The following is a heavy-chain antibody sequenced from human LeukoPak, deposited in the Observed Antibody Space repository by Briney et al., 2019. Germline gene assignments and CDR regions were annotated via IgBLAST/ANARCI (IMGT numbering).Heavy chain of an antibody. V-gene: IGHV3-23*01. CDR1: GFTFSNYG. J-gene: IGHJ4*02. CDR3: AKSEAFNPYRSGSIVGHFEY. D-gene: IGHD3-10*01. Sequence: GGSLRLSCAASGFTFSNYGMSWVRQAPGEGLEWVSGISGSGDSAYYGDSVKGRVTISRDNSKNTLDLQMNSLRAEDTAVYYCAKSEAFNPYRSGSIVGHFEYWGQGTLVTVSS. CDR2: ISGSGDSA.